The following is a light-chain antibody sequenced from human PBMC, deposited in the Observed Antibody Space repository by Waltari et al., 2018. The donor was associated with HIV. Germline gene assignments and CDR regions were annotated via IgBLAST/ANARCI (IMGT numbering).Light chain of an antibody. CDR2: RSA. CDR3: SAGDSRLSGWM. CDR1: SATIGNQG. Sequence: AALPQPPSVSQGLKETATLTCTGNSATIGNQGAAWLQHNHPGQTPKSLSHRSAKRPSEISQRLSESRSGYSSTQAMSGLQPEDDCHYYCSAGDSRLSGWMFGGGSKLAVL. J-gene: IGLJ3*02. V-gene: IGLV10-54*01.